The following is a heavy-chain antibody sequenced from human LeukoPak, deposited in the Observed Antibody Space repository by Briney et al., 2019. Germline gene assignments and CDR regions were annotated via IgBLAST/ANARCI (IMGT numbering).Heavy chain of an antibody. J-gene: IGHJ3*02. V-gene: IGHV3-21*01. D-gene: IGHD1-26*01. CDR3: ARDNIVGATGAFDI. Sequence: GGSLRLSCAASGFTFSSYSMNWVRQAPGKGLEWVSSISSSGTYIYFADSVKGRFTISRDNAKNSLYLQMNSLRAEDTAVYYCARDNIVGATGAFDIWGQGTMVTVSS. CDR2: ISSSGTYI. CDR1: GFTFSSYS.